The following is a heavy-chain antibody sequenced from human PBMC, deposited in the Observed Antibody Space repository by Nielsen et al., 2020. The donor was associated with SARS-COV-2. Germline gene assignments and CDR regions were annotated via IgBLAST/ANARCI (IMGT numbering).Heavy chain of an antibody. Sequence: GESLKISCAASGFRFNRHAMSWVPQAPGKGLGGVAGISNNGANTYYADSVKGRFTISKDMSKNTLYLQMNSLRAEDTAVYYCARVPYSGSYYGYFDYWGQGTLVTVSS. CDR2: ISNNGANT. V-gene: IGHV3-23*01. J-gene: IGHJ4*02. CDR1: GFRFNRHA. CDR3: ARVPYSGSYYGYFDY. D-gene: IGHD1-26*01.